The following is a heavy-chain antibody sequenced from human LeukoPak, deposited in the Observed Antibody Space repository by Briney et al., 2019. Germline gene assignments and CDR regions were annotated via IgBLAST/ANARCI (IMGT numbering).Heavy chain of an antibody. D-gene: IGHD3-22*01. CDR2: IYHSGST. CDR1: GGSISSGGYY. CDR3: ARDPSGYFNY. J-gene: IGHJ4*02. V-gene: IGHV4-61*08. Sequence: SETLSLTCTVSGGSISSGGYYWSWIRQPPGKGLEWIGYIYHSGSTNYNPSLKSRVTISVDTSKNQFSLKLSSVTAADTAVYYCARDPSGYFNYWGQGTLATVSS.